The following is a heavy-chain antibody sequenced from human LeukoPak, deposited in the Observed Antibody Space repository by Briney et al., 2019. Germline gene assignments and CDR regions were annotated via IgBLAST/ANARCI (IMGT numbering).Heavy chain of an antibody. Sequence: GGSLRLSCAASGFTFSGYGMHWVRQAPGKGLEWVAVIWYDGSNKYYADSVKGRFTISRDNSKNTLCLQMNSLRAEDTAVYYCARDPTIFGVVSRTFDYWGQGTLVTVSS. V-gene: IGHV3-33*01. J-gene: IGHJ4*02. CDR1: GFTFSGYG. CDR3: ARDPTIFGVVSRTFDY. D-gene: IGHD3-3*01. CDR2: IWYDGSNK.